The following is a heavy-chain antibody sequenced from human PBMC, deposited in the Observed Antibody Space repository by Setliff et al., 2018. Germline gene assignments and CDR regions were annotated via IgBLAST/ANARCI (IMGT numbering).Heavy chain of an antibody. D-gene: IGHD3-10*01. V-gene: IGHV4-34*01. Sequence: SETLSLTCAVYGGSFSGYYWSWIRQPPGKGLEWIGEINHSGSTYYNPSLTSRVTISVDTSKNQFSLKLSSVTAADTAVYYCARLYEFGELFSNYWGQGTLVTVSS. CDR2: INHSGST. CDR3: ARLYEFGELFSNY. J-gene: IGHJ4*02. CDR1: GGSFSGYY.